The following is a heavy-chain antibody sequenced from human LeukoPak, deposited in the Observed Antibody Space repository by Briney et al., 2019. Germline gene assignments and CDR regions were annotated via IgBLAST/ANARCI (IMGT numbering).Heavy chain of an antibody. D-gene: IGHD3-22*01. V-gene: IGHV3-7*01. CDR2: IKQDGSDN. CDR3: ARDDSSGYLPLDY. J-gene: IGHJ4*02. CDR1: GFTFNSYW. Sequence: GGSXRLSCAASGFTFNSYWMSWVRQAPGKGLEWVANIKQDGSDNYYADSVKGRFTTSRDNSKNTLYLQMNSLRAEDTAVYYCARDDSSGYLPLDYWGQGTLVTVSS.